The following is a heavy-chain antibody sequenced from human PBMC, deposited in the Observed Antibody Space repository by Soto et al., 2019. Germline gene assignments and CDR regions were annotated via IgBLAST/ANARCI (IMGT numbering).Heavy chain of an antibody. CDR1: GFSLSTSGMC. D-gene: IGHD3-22*01. J-gene: IGHJ3*02. CDR2: IDWDDDE. Sequence: SGPTLVNPTQTLTLTCTFSGFSLSTSGMCVSWIRQPPGKALEWLALIDWDDDEYYSTSLKTRLTISKATSKNQVVLTMTNMDPVDTATYYCARILRSYYYDSSGGGAFDIWGQGTMVTVSS. V-gene: IGHV2-70*01. CDR3: ARILRSYYYDSSGGGAFDI.